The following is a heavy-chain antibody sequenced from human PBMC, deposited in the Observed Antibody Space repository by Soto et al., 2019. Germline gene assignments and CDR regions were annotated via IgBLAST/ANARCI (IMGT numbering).Heavy chain of an antibody. D-gene: IGHD3-3*01. CDR1: GFTFSSYG. CDR3: AKDGGYYSYYYYYMDV. CDR2: ISYDGSNK. Sequence: GGSLRLSCAASGFTFSSYGMHWVRQAPGKGLEWVAVISYDGSNKYYADSVKGRFTISRDNSKNTLYLQMNSLRAEDTAVYYCAKDGGYYSYYYYYMDVWGKGTTVTVSS. J-gene: IGHJ6*03. V-gene: IGHV3-30*18.